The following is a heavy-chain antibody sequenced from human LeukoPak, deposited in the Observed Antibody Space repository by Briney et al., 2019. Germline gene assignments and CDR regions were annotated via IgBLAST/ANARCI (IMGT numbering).Heavy chain of an antibody. J-gene: IGHJ1*01. Sequence: ASETLSLTCAVYGGSFSGYYWSWIRQPPGKGLEWIGEINHSGSTDYNPSLKSRVTISVDTSKNQFSLKLSSVTAADTAVYYCARAYCSGGSCYLKYFQHWGQGTLVTVSS. D-gene: IGHD2-15*01. CDR2: INHSGST. CDR3: ARAYCSGGSCYLKYFQH. CDR1: GGSFSGYY. V-gene: IGHV4-34*01.